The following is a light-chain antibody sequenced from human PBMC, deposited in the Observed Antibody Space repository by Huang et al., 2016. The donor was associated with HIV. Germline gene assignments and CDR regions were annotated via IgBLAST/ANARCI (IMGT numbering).Light chain of an antibody. CDR1: QSVNSNY. V-gene: IGKV3-20*01. Sequence: EIVLTQSPGTLSLSPGERATLSCRASQSVNSNYLAWYQQKPGQTPRLLIDGASSRATDIPDRFSGSGSGTEFTLTISRLEPEDFAVYYCQQYGTSPTFGGGTKVESK. CDR3: QQYGTSPT. CDR2: GAS. J-gene: IGKJ4*01.